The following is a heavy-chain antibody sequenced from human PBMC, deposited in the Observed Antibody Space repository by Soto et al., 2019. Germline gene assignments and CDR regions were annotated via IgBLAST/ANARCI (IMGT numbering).Heavy chain of an antibody. CDR3: ARDRDSSSWLDAFDI. CDR1: GFTVSSNY. D-gene: IGHD6-13*01. CDR2: IYSGGST. J-gene: IGHJ3*02. Sequence: EVQPVESGGGLVQPGGSLRLSCAASGFTVSSNYMSWVRQAPGKGLEWVSVIYSGGSTYYADSVKGRFTISRDNSKNTLYLQMNSLRAEDTAVYYCARDRDSSSWLDAFDIWGQGTMVTVSS. V-gene: IGHV3-66*01.